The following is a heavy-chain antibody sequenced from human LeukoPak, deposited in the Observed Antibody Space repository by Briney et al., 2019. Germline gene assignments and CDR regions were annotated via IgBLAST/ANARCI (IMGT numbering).Heavy chain of an antibody. CDR1: GGSFSGYY. V-gene: IGHV4-34*01. CDR2: MNHSGST. D-gene: IGHD3-10*01. CDR3: ARRLGRKFGERFYYYHYMDV. J-gene: IGHJ6*03. Sequence: SETLSLTCAVYGGSFSGYYWSWIRQPPGKGLEWIGEMNHSGSTNYNPSLKSRVTISVDTSKNQFSLKLSSVTAADTAVYYCARRLGRKFGERFYYYHYMDVWGKGTTVTISS.